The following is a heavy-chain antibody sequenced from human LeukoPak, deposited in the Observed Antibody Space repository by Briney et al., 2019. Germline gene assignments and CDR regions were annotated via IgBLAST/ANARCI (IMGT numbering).Heavy chain of an antibody. J-gene: IGHJ4*02. Sequence: GGSLRLSCAASGFTFGTYAVTWVRQAPGKGLEWVPTIGGSGGTTYYADSVKGRFTISRDNSKNTLYLQMSSLRAEDTAIYYCAKDRGRYYDSSGYYWGYYFDSWGQGILVTVST. CDR2: IGGSGGTT. CDR3: AKDRGRYYDSSGYYWGYYFDS. D-gene: IGHD3-22*01. CDR1: GFTFGTYA. V-gene: IGHV3-23*01.